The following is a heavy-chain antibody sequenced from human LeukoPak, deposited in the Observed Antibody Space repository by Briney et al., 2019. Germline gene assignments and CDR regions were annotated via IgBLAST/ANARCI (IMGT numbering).Heavy chain of an antibody. D-gene: IGHD4-17*01. Sequence: SQTLSLTCTVSGGSISSGGYYWSWIRQHPGKGLERIGYIYYSGSTYYNPSLKSRVTISVDTSKNQFSLKLSSVTAADTAVYYCARDRNAVTTFEAPTDAFDIWGQGTMVTVSS. CDR2: IYYSGST. V-gene: IGHV4-31*03. CDR3: ARDRNAVTTFEAPTDAFDI. J-gene: IGHJ3*02. CDR1: GGSISSGGYY.